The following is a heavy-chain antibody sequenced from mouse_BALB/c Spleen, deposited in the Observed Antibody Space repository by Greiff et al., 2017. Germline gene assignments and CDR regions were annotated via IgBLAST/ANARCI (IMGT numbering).Heavy chain of an antibody. CDR1: GYSITSDYA. CDR3: ARGRGYTRDD. J-gene: IGHJ4*01. Sequence: EVQLQESGPGLVKPSPSLSLTCTVTGYSITSDYAWTWIRQFPGNKLEWMGYISYSGSTSYNPSLKSRISITRNTSKNQFFLQLNSVTTEDTATYYCARGRGYTRDDWGQGTSVTVSA. CDR2: ISYSGST. V-gene: IGHV3-2*02.